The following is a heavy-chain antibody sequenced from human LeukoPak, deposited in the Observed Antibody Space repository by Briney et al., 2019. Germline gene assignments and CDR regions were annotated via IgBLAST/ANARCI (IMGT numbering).Heavy chain of an antibody. J-gene: IGHJ4*02. V-gene: IGHV3-21*04. CDR2: ISSSSSYI. CDR3: ARHQLVASYPFDY. Sequence: GGSLRLSCAASGFTFSSYTMNWVRQAPGKGLEWVSSISSSSSYINYADSVKGRFTISRDNAKNSLYLQMNSLRAEDTAVYYCARHQLVASYPFDYWGQGTLVTVSS. CDR1: GFTFSSYT. D-gene: IGHD6-13*01.